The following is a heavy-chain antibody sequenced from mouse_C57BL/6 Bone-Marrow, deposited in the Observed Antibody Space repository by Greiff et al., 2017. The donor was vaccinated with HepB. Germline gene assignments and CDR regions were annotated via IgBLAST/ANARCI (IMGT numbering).Heavy chain of an antibody. V-gene: IGHV1-15*01. CDR2: IDPETGGT. Sequence: VQLQQSGAELVRPGASVTLSCKASGYTFTDYEMHWVKQTPVHGLEWIGAIDPETGGTAYNQKFKGKAILTADKSSSTAYMELRSLTSEDSAVYYCTRGGGGNYFFAYWGKGTLVTVSA. CDR1: GYTFTDYE. CDR3: TRGGGGNYFFAY. D-gene: IGHD2-1*01. J-gene: IGHJ3*01.